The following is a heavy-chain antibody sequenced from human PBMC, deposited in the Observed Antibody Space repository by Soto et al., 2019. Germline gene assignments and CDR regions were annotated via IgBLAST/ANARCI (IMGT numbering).Heavy chain of an antibody. Sequence: PGGSLRLSCAVSGFTFSSYVMSWVRQAPGKGLEWVSAISGGGSTYYADSVKGRFTISRDNSKNTLYLQMNSLRADDTAVYSCAKDGRSSSWTYYFDYWGQGSLVTVSS. J-gene: IGHJ4*02. CDR1: GFTFSSYV. V-gene: IGHV3-23*01. CDR2: ISGGGST. D-gene: IGHD6-13*01. CDR3: AKDGRSSSWTYYFDY.